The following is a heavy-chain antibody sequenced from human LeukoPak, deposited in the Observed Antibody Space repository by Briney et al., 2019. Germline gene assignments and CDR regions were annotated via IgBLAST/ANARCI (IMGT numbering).Heavy chain of an antibody. CDR3: ARGASSSWYDDAFDI. V-gene: IGHV1-18*01. D-gene: IGHD6-13*01. CDR1: GYTFTSYG. J-gene: IGHJ3*02. CDR2: ISAYNGNT. Sequence: RASVKVSCKASGYTFTSYGISWVRQAPGQGLEWMGWISAYNGNTNYAQKLQGRVTMTTDTSTSTAYMELRSLRFDDTAVYYCARGASSSWYDDAFDIWGQGTMVTVSS.